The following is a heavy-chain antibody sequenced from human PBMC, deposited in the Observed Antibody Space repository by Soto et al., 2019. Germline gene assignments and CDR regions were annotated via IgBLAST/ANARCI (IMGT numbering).Heavy chain of an antibody. CDR3: ARVEGFTTGTTADFWFDP. D-gene: IGHD1-1*01. V-gene: IGHV1-18*01. Sequence: ASVKVSCKASGYTFTSYGISWVRQAPGQGLEWMGWISAYNGNTNYAQKLQGRVTMTTDTSTSTAYMELRSLRSDDTAVYYCARVEGFTTGTTADFWFDPWGQGTLVTVSS. J-gene: IGHJ5*02. CDR2: ISAYNGNT. CDR1: GYTFTSYG.